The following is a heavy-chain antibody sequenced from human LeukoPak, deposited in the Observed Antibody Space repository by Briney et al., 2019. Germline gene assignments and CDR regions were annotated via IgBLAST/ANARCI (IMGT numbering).Heavy chain of an antibody. V-gene: IGHV4-59*08. CDR2: IYYSGST. Sequence: SETLSLTCTVSGGSISSYYWSWIRQPPGKGLEWIGYIYYSGSTNYNPSLKSRVTISVDTSKNQFSLKLSSVTAADTAVYHCARRGKYSSSSGRYWYFDLWGRGTLVTVSS. CDR3: ARRGKYSSSSGRYWYFDL. CDR1: GGSISSYY. D-gene: IGHD6-6*01. J-gene: IGHJ2*01.